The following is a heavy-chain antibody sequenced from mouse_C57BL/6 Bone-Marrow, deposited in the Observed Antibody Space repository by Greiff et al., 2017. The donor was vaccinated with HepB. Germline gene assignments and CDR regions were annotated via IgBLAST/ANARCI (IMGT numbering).Heavy chain of an antibody. CDR3: AREDYYGSSYNAMDY. CDR1: GYTFTSYW. CDR2: IHPNSGST. V-gene: IGHV1-64*01. Sequence: QVQLQQSGAELVKPGASVKLSCKASGYTFTSYWMHWVKQRPGQGLEWIGMIHPNSGSTNYNEKFKSKATLTVDKSSSTAYMQLSSLTSEDSAVYYCAREDYYGSSYNAMDYWGQGTSVTVSS. J-gene: IGHJ4*01. D-gene: IGHD1-1*01.